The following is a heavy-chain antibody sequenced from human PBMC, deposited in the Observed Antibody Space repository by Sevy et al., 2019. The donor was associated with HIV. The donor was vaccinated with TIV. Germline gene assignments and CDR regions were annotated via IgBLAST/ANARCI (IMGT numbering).Heavy chain of an antibody. Sequence: SGPTLVKPTQTLTLTCTFSGFSLSTSGMCVSWIRQPPGKALEWLALIDWDDDKYYRTSLKTRLTISKDTSKIQVVLTMTNMDPVDTATYYCARIVSGGSIGYFPDYWGQGTLVTVSS. CDR1: GFSLSTSGMC. J-gene: IGHJ4*02. CDR2: IDWDDDK. CDR3: ARIVSGGSIGYFPDY. D-gene: IGHD3-22*01. V-gene: IGHV2-70*01.